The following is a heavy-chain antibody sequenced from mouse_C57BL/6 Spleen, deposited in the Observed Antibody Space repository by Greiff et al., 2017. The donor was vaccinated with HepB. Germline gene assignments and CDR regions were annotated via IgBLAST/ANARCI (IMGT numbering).Heavy chain of an antibody. CDR2: IYPGDGDT. CDR3: AGRGYDGYSFDN. D-gene: IGHD2-3*01. Sequence: VQLQQSGPELVKPGASVKISCKASGYAFSSSWMNWVKQRPGKGLEWIGRIYPGDGDTNYNGKFKGKATLTADKSSSTAYMQLRSLTSEDGAVYFCAGRGYDGYSFDNWGQGTTLTVSS. J-gene: IGHJ2*01. V-gene: IGHV1-82*01. CDR1: GYAFSSSW.